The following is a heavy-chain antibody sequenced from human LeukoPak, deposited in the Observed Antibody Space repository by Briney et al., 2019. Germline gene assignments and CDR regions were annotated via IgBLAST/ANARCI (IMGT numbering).Heavy chain of an antibody. Sequence: GGSLRLSCAASGFTFSSNPMHWVRQAPGKGLEWVAVTSHDESTKYYADSVKGRLTISRDNSKNTLYLQMNSLRLEDTAVYYCAKDVFGGIDYWGQGTLVTVSS. V-gene: IGHV3-30-3*01. D-gene: IGHD3-10*01. CDR1: GFTFSSNP. J-gene: IGHJ4*02. CDR2: TSHDESTK. CDR3: AKDVFGGIDY.